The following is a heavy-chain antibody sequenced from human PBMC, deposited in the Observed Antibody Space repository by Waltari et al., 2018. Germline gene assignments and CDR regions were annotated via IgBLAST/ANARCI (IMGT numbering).Heavy chain of an antibody. Sequence: EVQLVESGGGLVKPGGSLRLSCAASGFTFRSYSMTWVREDPGKGLEWVSSIISSSSYIYYADSVKGRFTISRDNAKNSLYLQMNSLRAEDTAVYYCARGKQWLGPRFDPWGQGTLVTVSS. CDR2: IISSSSYI. V-gene: IGHV3-21*01. CDR3: ARGKQWLGPRFDP. D-gene: IGHD6-19*01. J-gene: IGHJ5*02. CDR1: GFTFRSYS.